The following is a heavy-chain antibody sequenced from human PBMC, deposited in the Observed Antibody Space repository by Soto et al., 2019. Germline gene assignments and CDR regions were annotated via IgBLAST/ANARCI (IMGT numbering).Heavy chain of an antibody. V-gene: IGHV1-8*01. J-gene: IGHJ6*03. CDR1: GYTFTSYD. CDR2: MNADSGNT. Sequence: QVQLVQSGAEVKKPGASVKVSCKASGYTFTSYDINWVRQATGQGLEWMGWMNADSGNTGYAQKFQGRVTMTRNTSMSTAYMELSSLRSEDTAVYYCARVLGYCSGGSCYSDFSYYYYMDVWGKGTTVTVSS. D-gene: IGHD2-15*01. CDR3: ARVLGYCSGGSCYSDFSYYYYMDV.